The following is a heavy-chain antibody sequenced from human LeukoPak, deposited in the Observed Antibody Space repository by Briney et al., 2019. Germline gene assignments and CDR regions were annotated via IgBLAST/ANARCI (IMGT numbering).Heavy chain of an antibody. J-gene: IGHJ5*02. CDR1: GYTFTSYA. V-gene: IGHV1-3*01. CDR3: VRDGEGVAISVNFWFAP. Sequence: GASVKVSCKASGYTFTSYAMHWVRQAPGQRLEWMGWINAGNGNTKYSQKFQGRVTITRDTSASTAYMELRSLTSEDTAVYYCVRDGEGVAISVNFWFAPWGQGTQVTVSS. D-gene: IGHD3-10*01. CDR2: INAGNGNT.